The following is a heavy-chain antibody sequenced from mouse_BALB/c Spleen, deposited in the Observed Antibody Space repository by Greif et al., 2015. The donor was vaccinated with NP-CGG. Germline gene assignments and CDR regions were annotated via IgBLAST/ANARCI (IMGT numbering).Heavy chain of an antibody. CDR2: IHPNSGNT. CDR1: GYTFTSSW. V-gene: IGHV1S130*01. CDR3: ASRDY. Sequence: VQLQQSGSVLVRPGASVKLSCKASGYTFTSSWMHWAKQRPGQGLEWIGEIHPNSGNTNYSEKFKGKATLTVDTSSSTAYVDLSSLTSEDSAVYYCASRDYWGQGTTLTVSS. J-gene: IGHJ2*01.